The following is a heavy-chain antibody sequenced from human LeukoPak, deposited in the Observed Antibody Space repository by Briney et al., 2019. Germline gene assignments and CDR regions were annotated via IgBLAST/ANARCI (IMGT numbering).Heavy chain of an antibody. D-gene: IGHD2-2*01. CDR1: GYSISSGYY. V-gene: IGHV4-38-2*02. Sequence: SETLSLTCTVSGYSISSGYYWGWIRQPPGKGLEWIGSIYHSGTTNYNPSLKSRVTISFDTSKNQFSLNLRSVTAADTAVYYCANKVYCSTTSCYHAGYWGQGTLVTVSS. J-gene: IGHJ4*02. CDR3: ANKVYCSTTSCYHAGY. CDR2: IYHSGTT.